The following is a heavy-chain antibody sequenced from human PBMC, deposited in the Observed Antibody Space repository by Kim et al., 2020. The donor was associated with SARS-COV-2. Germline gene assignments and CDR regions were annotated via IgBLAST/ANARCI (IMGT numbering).Heavy chain of an antibody. Sequence: ASVKVSCKASGYTFTSYAMHWVRQAPGQRLEGRGGIKVANGTQKYSQKFQGRVTITRDTSASTTYMELSSLRSEDTAVYYCARAYSSRFDAFDIWGQGTMVTVSS. CDR1: GYTFTSYA. J-gene: IGHJ3*02. CDR3: ARAYSSRFDAFDI. V-gene: IGHV1-3*01. D-gene: IGHD6-13*01. CDR2: IKVANGTQ.